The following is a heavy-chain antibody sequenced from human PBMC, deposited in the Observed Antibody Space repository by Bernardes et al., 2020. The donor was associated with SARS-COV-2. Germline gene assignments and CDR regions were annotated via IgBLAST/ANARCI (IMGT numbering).Heavy chain of an antibody. D-gene: IGHD3-22*01. CDR3: AREDSKTRGFLSD. CDR1: GFTFSSYS. Sequence: GGSLRLSCAASGFTFSSYSMNWVRQAPGKGLEWVSSISSSSYIYYADSVKGRFTISRDNAKNSLYLQMNSLRAEDTAVYYCAREDSKTRGFLSDWGQGTLVTVSS. V-gene: IGHV3-21*01. CDR2: ISSSSYI. J-gene: IGHJ4*02.